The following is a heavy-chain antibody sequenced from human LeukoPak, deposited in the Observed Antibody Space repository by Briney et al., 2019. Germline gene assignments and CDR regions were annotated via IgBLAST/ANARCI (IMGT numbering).Heavy chain of an antibody. CDR2: TYYRSKWYN. V-gene: IGHV6-1*01. Sequence: SQTLSLTCAISGDSVSSNSAAWNWIRQSPSRGLEWPGRTYYRSKWYNDYAVSVKSRITINPDTSKNQFSLQLNSVTPEDTAVYYCARDRVIVATMNYYYYGMDVWGQGTTVTVSS. CDR3: ARDRVIVATMNYYYYGMDV. CDR1: GDSVSSNSAA. D-gene: IGHD5-12*01. J-gene: IGHJ6*02.